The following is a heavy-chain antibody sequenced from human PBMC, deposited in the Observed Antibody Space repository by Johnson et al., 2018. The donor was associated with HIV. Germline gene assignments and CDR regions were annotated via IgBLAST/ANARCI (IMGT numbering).Heavy chain of an antibody. V-gene: IGHV3-20*04. CDR1: GFTFDDYG. J-gene: IGHJ3*02. CDR2: INWNGDNT. Sequence: VQLVESGGGVVRPGGSLRLSCAASGFTFDDYGMSWVRQAPGKGLEWVSGINWNGDNTYYADSVEGRFTISRDNSKNTLYLQMNSLKTEDTAVYYCTTKTTVVTLGFDIWGQGTMVTVSS. D-gene: IGHD4-23*01. CDR3: TTKTTVVTLGFDI.